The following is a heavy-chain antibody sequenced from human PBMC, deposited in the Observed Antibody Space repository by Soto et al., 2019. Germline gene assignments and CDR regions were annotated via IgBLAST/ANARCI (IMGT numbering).Heavy chain of an antibody. CDR2: MNPNSGNT. Sequence: ASVQVSCKPSGYTLNTYYLYWLRQATGQGLEWMGWMNPNSGNTGYAQKFQGRVTMTRNTSISTAYMELSSLRSEDTAVYYCAQGYCSGGSCYGDPKLFDYWGQGTLVTVSS. CDR3: AQGYCSGGSCYGDPKLFDY. V-gene: IGHV1-8*02. CDR1: GYTLNTYY. D-gene: IGHD2-15*01. J-gene: IGHJ4*02.